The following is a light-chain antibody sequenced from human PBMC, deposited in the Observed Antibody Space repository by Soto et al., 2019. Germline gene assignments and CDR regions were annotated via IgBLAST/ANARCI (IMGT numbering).Light chain of an antibody. CDR2: GAS. CDR3: QQYGSSPPT. CDR1: QSISRY. V-gene: IGKV3-20*01. Sequence: IVLTQSTCTLSLSPGERTTLSCRASQSISRYLAWDQQKPGQGPRLLIYGASSRATGTPDRFSGSGSGTDFTLTINRLEPEDFALYYCQQYGSSPPTFGQGTKVDI. J-gene: IGKJ1*01.